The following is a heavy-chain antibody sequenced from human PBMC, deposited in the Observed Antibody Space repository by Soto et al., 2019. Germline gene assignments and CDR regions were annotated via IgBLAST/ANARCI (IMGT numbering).Heavy chain of an antibody. CDR3: VKGGRTTVTDFDY. Sequence: GGSLRLSCSASGISFSSNAMHWVRQAPGKGLEYVSAITYSGGSTYYADSVKGRFTISRDNSKNTLYLQMTTLRPEDTAVYYCVKGGRTTVTDFDYWGQGTLVTVSS. CDR2: ITYSGGST. V-gene: IGHV3-64D*06. D-gene: IGHD4-4*01. CDR1: GISFSSNA. J-gene: IGHJ4*02.